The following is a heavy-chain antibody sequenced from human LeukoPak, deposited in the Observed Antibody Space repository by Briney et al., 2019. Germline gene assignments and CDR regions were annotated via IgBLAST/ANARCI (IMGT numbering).Heavy chain of an antibody. CDR1: GFTFSSYA. CDR3: AESPRISLEEYFQH. Sequence: GGSLRLSCAASGFTFSSYAMSWVRQAPGKGLEWVSAISGSGGSTYYADSVKGRFTISRDNSKNTLYLQMNSLRAEDTAVYYCAESPRISLEEYFQHWGQGTLVTVSS. CDR2: ISGSGGST. J-gene: IGHJ1*01. V-gene: IGHV3-23*01. D-gene: IGHD2/OR15-2a*01.